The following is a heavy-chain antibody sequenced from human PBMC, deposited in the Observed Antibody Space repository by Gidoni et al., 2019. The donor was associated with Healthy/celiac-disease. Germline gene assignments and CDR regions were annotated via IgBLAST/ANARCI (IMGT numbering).Heavy chain of an antibody. CDR3: ARVLRGWYEAVAGVVDY. CDR2: IYHSGST. V-gene: IGHV4-4*02. J-gene: IGHJ4*02. CDR1: GGSISSRNW. Sequence: QVQLQESGPGLVKPSGTLSLTCAVSGGSISSRNWWSWVRQPPGKGLEWIGEIYHSGSTNYNPSLKSRVTISVDKSKNQFSLKLSSVTAADTAVYYCARVLRGWYEAVAGVVDYWGQGTLVTVSS. D-gene: IGHD6-19*01.